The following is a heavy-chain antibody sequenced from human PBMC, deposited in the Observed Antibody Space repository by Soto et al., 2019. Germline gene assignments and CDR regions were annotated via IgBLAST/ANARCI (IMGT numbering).Heavy chain of an antibody. CDR2: ITDTGGDA. CDR3: AADPYYYASSY. D-gene: IGHD3-10*01. CDR1: GITFGSRA. J-gene: IGHJ4*02. V-gene: IGHV3-23*01. Sequence: EVQLLESGGDLIQPGGSLRLSCVASGITFGSRAMSWVRQAPGEGLEWVSTITDTGGDAKYADSVRGRFTISRDNAQNSLYLQMNSLRAEDTAVYYCAADPYYYASSYWGQGTLVTVSS.